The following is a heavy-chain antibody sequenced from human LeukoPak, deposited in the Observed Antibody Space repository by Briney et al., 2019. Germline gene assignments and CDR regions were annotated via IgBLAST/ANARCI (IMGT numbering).Heavy chain of an antibody. CDR3: AKDLCSGGSCYYFDY. D-gene: IGHD2-15*01. Sequence: GGSLRLSCAASGFTFSSYAMSWVRQAPGKGLEWVSVISGSGGSTYYADSVKGRFTISRDYSKNTLYLQMSSLRAEDTAVYYCAKDLCSGGSCYYFDYWGQGTLVTVSS. CDR2: ISGSGGST. V-gene: IGHV3-23*01. CDR1: GFTFSSYA. J-gene: IGHJ4*02.